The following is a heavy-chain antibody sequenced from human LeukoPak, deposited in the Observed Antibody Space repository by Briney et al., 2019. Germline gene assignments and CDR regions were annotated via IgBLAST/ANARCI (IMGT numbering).Heavy chain of an antibody. Sequence: GGSLRLSCAASGFTFGNFWMTWVRQAPGKGLEWVANIKHDGSEKYYVDSVKGRFTISRDNAKNSLYLQMNSLRAEDTAVYYCARDIQIYGTIDYWGQGTLVTVSS. CDR1: GFTFGNFW. D-gene: IGHD2-8*01. J-gene: IGHJ4*02. V-gene: IGHV3-7*01. CDR2: IKHDGSEK. CDR3: ARDIQIYGTIDY.